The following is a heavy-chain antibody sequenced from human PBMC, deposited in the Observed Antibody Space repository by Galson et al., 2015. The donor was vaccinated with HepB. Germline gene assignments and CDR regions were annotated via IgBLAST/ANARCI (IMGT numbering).Heavy chain of an antibody. CDR2: ISSSSSYI. J-gene: IGHJ4*02. D-gene: IGHD4-17*01. Sequence: SLRLSCAASGFTFSSYSMNWVRQAPGKGLEWVSSISSSSSYIYYADSVKGRFTISRDNAKNSLYLQMNSLRAEDTAVYYCARDLDSSAVTTTTPGDYWGQGTLVTVSS. CDR1: GFTFSSYS. CDR3: ARDLDSSAVTTTTPGDY. V-gene: IGHV3-21*01.